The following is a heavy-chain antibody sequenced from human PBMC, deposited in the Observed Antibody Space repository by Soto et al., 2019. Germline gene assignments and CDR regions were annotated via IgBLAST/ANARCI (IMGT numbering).Heavy chain of an antibody. CDR1: GFTFSDYY. V-gene: IGHV3-11*01. CDR3: ARAEVDLVEVPAAKVVFEY. D-gene: IGHD2-2*01. Sequence: QVQLVESGGGLGKPGESLRLSCAASGFTFSDYYMIWIRQAPGKGLEWVGYLSSSGTTIYYADSVKGRFTISRDNAQKSLYLQMDSLRAEDTAVYYCARAEVDLVEVPAAKVVFEYWGQGTRVTVSA. CDR2: LSSSGTTI. J-gene: IGHJ4*02.